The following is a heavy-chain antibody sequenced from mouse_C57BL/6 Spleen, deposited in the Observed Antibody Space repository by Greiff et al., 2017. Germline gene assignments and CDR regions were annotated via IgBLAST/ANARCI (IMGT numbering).Heavy chain of an antibody. V-gene: IGHV1-81*01. CDR1: GYTFTSSG. CDR2: IYPRSGNT. D-gene: IGHD2-4*01. CDR3: ARKGYDYDQNY. J-gene: IGHJ2*01. Sequence: QVQLQQSGAELARPGASVKLSCKASGYTFTSSGISWVKQRTGQGLEWIGEIYPRSGNTYYNEKFKGKATLTADKSSSTAYMELRSLTSEDSAVYFCARKGYDYDQNYWGQGTTLTVSS.